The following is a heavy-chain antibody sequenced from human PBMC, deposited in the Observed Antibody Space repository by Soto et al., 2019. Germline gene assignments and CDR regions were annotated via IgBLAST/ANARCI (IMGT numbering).Heavy chain of an antibody. J-gene: IGHJ5*02. CDR3: ARNPFDDYVWGSYRSPGWFDP. D-gene: IGHD3-16*02. V-gene: IGHV4-31*03. Sequence: PSETLSLTCTVSGGSISSGGYYWSWIRQHPGKGREWIGYIDYSGSTYYTPSLQSRVTIAVDSSKNQFSLKLSSVTAADTAVYYCARNPFDDYVWGSYRSPGWFDPWGQGTLVTVSS. CDR2: IDYSGST. CDR1: GGSISSGGYY.